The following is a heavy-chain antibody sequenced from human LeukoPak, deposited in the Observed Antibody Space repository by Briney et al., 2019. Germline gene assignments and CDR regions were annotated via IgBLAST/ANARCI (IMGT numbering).Heavy chain of an antibody. CDR2: IRYDGGNK. V-gene: IGHV3-30*02. CDR3: AKDPTGADY. J-gene: IGHJ4*02. Sequence: GWSLRLSCAASGFTFSSYGMHWVRQAPGKGLEWVAFIRYDGGNKYYADSVKGRFTISRDNSKNTLYLQMNSLRAEDTAVYYCAKDPTGADYWGQGTLVTVSS. CDR1: GFTFSSYG. D-gene: IGHD4/OR15-4a*01.